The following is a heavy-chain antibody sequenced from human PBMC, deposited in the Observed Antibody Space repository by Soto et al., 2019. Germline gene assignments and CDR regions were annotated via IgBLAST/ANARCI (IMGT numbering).Heavy chain of an antibody. CDR3: ARDLRQLLSHNYYFYYLDV. J-gene: IGHJ6*03. D-gene: IGHD2-2*01. Sequence: QVHLVESGGGLVKPGGSLRLSCAASGFTFSDYQMSWIRQAPGKGLEWVSYIGSSGLSVYYEDSVKGRFTISRDNANTSLFLQMNSLGAEDSAVYYCARDLRQLLSHNYYFYYLDVWGKGTTVSVSS. CDR2: IGSSGLSV. CDR1: GFTFSDYQ. V-gene: IGHV3-11*01.